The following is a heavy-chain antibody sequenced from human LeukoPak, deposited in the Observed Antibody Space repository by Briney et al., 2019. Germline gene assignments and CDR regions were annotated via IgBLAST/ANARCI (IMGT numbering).Heavy chain of an antibody. CDR2: VDPEDGET. Sequence: ATVKISCKASGYTFTDYYMHWVHQAPGKGLEWMGRVDPEDGETIYAEKFQGRVTITADTSTDTAYMELSSLRSEDTAVYYCATEQMITCGGVIATNNWFDPWGQGTLVTVSS. D-gene: IGHD3-16*02. CDR1: GYTFTDYY. V-gene: IGHV1-69-2*01. CDR3: ATEQMITCGGVIATNNWFDP. J-gene: IGHJ5*02.